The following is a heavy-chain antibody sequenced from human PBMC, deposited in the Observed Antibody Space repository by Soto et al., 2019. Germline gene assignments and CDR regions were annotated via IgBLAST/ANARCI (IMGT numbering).Heavy chain of an antibody. Sequence: EVQLLESGGGLVQPGGSLRLSCEASGFTFSSYAMRWVRQAPGRGLEWVSAIRGSGDSTDYADSVKGRFTISRDNSDNTLYLQNSSLTVDDTAVYYCVKVDGHNFGSGRWVFDHWGQGNLVTVSS. CDR1: GFTFSSYA. CDR2: IRGSGDST. J-gene: IGHJ4*02. CDR3: VKVDGHNFGSGRWVFDH. D-gene: IGHD3-10*01. V-gene: IGHV3-23*01.